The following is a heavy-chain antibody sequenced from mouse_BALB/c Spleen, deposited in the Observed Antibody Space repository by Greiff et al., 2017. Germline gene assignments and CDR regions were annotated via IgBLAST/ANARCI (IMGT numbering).Heavy chain of an antibody. D-gene: IGHD1-2*01. CDR2: ISDGGSYT. V-gene: IGHV5-4*02. CDR1: GFTFSDYY. CDR3: ASTTTASYYYAMDY. Sequence: DVMLVESGGGLVKPGGSLKLSCAASGFTFSDYYMYWVRQTPEKRLEWVATISDGGSYTYYPDSVKGRFTISRDNAKNNLYLQMSSLKSEDTAMYYCASTTTASYYYAMDYWGQGTSVTVSS. J-gene: IGHJ4*01.